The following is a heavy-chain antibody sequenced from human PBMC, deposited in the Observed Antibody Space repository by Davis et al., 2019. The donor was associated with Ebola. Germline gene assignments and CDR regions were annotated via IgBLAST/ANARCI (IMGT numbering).Heavy chain of an antibody. CDR1: GDSISEGSYY. J-gene: IGHJ5*02. D-gene: IGHD3-3*01. V-gene: IGHV4-31*03. CDR3: ARENFWSGYHYDL. CDR2: NYHRGSA. Sequence: MPSETLSLTCSVSGDSISEGSYYWTWIRQPPGKGLEFIGYNYHRGSAYYNASLKSRVSMSMDTSKNLLSLKLTSVTAADTALYFCARENFWSGYHYDLWGQGTLVTVSS.